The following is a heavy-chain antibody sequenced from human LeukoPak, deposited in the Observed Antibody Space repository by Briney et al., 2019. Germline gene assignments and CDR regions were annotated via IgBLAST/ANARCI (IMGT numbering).Heavy chain of an antibody. D-gene: IGHD3-10*01. V-gene: IGHV4-61*02. CDR1: GGSISSGSYY. CDR3: ARDRKSGSGSYISYYYYYMDV. J-gene: IGHJ6*03. CDR2: IYTSGST. Sequence: SETLSLTCTVSGGSISSGSYYWSWIRQPAGKGLEWIGRIYTSGSTNYNPSLKSRVTISVDTSKNQFSLKLSSVTAADTAVYYCARDRKSGSGSYISYYYYYMDVWGKGTTVTISS.